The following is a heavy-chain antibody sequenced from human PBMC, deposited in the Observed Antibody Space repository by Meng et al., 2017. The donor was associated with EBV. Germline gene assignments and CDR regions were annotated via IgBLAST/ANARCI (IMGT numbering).Heavy chain of an antibody. Sequence: QGKLGQSAAEGKHPGASVKVSCKASGYTFSSNGSSWVRQGPGQGLEWMEWISAYNGNTNHAQTLQGRVTMTTDTSTSTAYLELRSLRSDDTAVYYCARGLDYFDYWGQGTLVTVSS. CDR1: GYTFSSNG. V-gene: IGHV1-18*01. CDR3: ARGLDYFDY. J-gene: IGHJ4*02. CDR2: ISAYNGNT.